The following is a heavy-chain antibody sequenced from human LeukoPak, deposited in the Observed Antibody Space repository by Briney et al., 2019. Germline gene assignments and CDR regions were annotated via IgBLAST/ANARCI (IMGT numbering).Heavy chain of an antibody. D-gene: IGHD2-2*01. J-gene: IGHJ5*01. CDR2: ISGTGNTK. CDR1: GFTFSNYA. V-gene: IGHV3-23*01. CDR3: ARIGHDLYQTFDS. Sequence: GGPLRLSCAASGFTFSNYAMSWVRQAPGKGLEWVSAISGTGNTKYHADSVKGRFTISRDNSKNTLYLEMSSLRAEDTALYYCARIGHDLYQTFDSWGHRTLITVSS.